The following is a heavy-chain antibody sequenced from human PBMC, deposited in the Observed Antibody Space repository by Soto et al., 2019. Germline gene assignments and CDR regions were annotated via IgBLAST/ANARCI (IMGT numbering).Heavy chain of an antibody. D-gene: IGHD2-15*01. J-gene: IGHJ3*02. CDR1: GFTFSSYG. V-gene: IGHV3-33*01. Sequence: LXLSCAASGFTFSSYGVHWFRQAPGKGLEWVALIWFDGSDKYYTESVKGRFTISRDNSKSTLYLQMNSLREEDTAVYYCARLYCSAYSCYSVGAFDIRGQGTMVTVSS. CDR2: IWFDGSDK. CDR3: ARLYCSAYSCYSVGAFDI.